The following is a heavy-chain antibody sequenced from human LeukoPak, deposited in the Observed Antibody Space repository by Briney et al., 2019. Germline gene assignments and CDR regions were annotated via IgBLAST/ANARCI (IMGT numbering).Heavy chain of an antibody. V-gene: IGHV4-34*01. J-gene: IGHJ5*02. CDR3: ARKMTYYYGSGIDP. Sequence: TSETLSLTCAVYGGSFSGYYWSWIRQPPGKGLEWIGEINHNGSTNYNPSLKSRVTISVDTSKNQFSLKLSSVTAADTAVYYCARKMTYYYGSGIDPWGQGTLVTVSS. CDR2: INHNGST. CDR1: GGSFSGYY. D-gene: IGHD3-10*01.